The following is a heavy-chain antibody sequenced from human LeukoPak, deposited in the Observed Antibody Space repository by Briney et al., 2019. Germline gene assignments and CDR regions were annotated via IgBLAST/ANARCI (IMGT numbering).Heavy chain of an antibody. Sequence: PGGSLRLSCAASGITFSRYAMNWVRQAPGKGLEWVSYISSISNYIQYADSVKGRFTISRDNAKNSLYLQMNSLRDEDTAVYYCASDGKYSSGHYFDYWGQGTLVTVSS. J-gene: IGHJ4*02. CDR2: ISSISNYI. V-gene: IGHV3-48*02. CDR1: GITFSRYA. D-gene: IGHD6-19*01. CDR3: ASDGKYSSGHYFDY.